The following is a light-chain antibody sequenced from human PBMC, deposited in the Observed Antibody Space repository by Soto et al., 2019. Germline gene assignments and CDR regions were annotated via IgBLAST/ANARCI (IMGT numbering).Light chain of an antibody. J-gene: IGLJ1*01. V-gene: IGLV2-14*01. CDR2: EVS. CDR3: SSFTSSRIYV. CDR1: SSDVGGYNY. Sequence: QSALTQPASVSGSPGQSITISCTGTSSDVGGYNYVSWSQLHPGKAPKLMVYEVSNRPSGISSRFSGSKSGNTASLTISGLQAEDEADYYCSSFTSSRIYVFGTGTKGTVL.